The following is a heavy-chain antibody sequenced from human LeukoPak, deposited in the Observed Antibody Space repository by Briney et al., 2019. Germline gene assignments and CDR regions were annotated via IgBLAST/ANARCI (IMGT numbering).Heavy chain of an antibody. CDR1: GYTFTSYG. Sequence: PWASVKVSCKASGYTFTSYGISWVRQAPGQGLEWMGWISAYNGNTNYAQKLQGRVTMTTDTSTSTTYMELRSLRSDDTAVYYCARSGKVRYYSLGWFDPWGQGTLVTVSS. D-gene: IGHD3-10*01. J-gene: IGHJ5*02. V-gene: IGHV1-18*01. CDR3: ARSGKVRYYSLGWFDP. CDR2: ISAYNGNT.